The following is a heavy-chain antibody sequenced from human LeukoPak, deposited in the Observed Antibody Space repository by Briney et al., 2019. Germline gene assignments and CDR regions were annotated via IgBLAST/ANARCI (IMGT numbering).Heavy chain of an antibody. J-gene: IGHJ4*02. CDR2: FDPEDGET. D-gene: IGHD5-12*01. V-gene: IGHV1-24*01. Sequence: ASVKVSCRVSGYTLTELSMHWVRQAPGKGLECMGGFDPEDGETIYAQKFQGRVTMTEDTSTDTAYMELSSLRSEDTAVYYCATARYSGYDSFDYWGQGTLVTVSS. CDR1: GYTLTELS. CDR3: ATARYSGYDSFDY.